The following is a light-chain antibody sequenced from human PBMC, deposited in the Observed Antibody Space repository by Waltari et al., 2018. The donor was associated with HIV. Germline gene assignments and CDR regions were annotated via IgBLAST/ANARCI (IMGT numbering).Light chain of an antibody. Sequence: SYDLTQTLSVSVALGQTATITCGGTKIGSKSVHWYQQKSGQVPVLVIYKNSSRPSGIPERFSGSNSGTTATLAITGVQAGDEADYYCQVWDSSALYVGGPGTKVTV. CDR3: QVWDSSALYV. V-gene: IGLV3-9*01. J-gene: IGLJ1*01. CDR2: KNS. CDR1: KIGSKS.